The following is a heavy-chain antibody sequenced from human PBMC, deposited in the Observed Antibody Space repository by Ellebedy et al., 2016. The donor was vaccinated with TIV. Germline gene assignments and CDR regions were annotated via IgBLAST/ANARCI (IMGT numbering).Heavy chain of an antibody. Sequence: GESLKISCAASGFTFSSYAMHWVRQAPGKGLEWVAVVSYDGSNKFYADSVKGRFTISRDNSKNTLYVQMISLRAEDTAVYYCAPGGGYFDYWGQGTLVTVSS. D-gene: IGHD2-15*01. V-gene: IGHV3-30-3*01. CDR3: APGGGYFDY. CDR2: VSYDGSNK. CDR1: GFTFSSYA. J-gene: IGHJ4*02.